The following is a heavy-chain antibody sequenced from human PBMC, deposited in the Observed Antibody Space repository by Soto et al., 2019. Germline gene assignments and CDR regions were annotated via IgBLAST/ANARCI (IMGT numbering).Heavy chain of an antibody. CDR3: ARVRWTVAGPGHFDY. J-gene: IGHJ4*02. V-gene: IGHV4-59*01. CDR2: IYYSGST. CDR1: GGYIGSYY. Sequence: PSETQSLTSTVSGGYIGSYYWSWIRQPPGKGLEWIGYIYYSGSTNYNPSLKSRVTISVDTSKNQFSLKLSSVTAADTAVYYCARVRWTVAGPGHFDYWGQGTLVTVSS. D-gene: IGHD6-19*01.